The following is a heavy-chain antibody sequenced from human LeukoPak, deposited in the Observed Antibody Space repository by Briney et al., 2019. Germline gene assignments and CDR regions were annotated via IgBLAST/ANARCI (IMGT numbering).Heavy chain of an antibody. Sequence: GRSLRLSCAASGLTFSSSWMYCVRQAPGKGLVWVSRINSDESITTYADSVKGRFTISRDNAKNTLYLQMNSLRAEDTAVYYCARGLVPGFLDYWGQGTPVTVSS. CDR3: ARGLVPGFLDY. CDR1: GLTFSSSW. D-gene: IGHD4-11*01. J-gene: IGHJ4*02. CDR2: INSDESIT. V-gene: IGHV3-74*01.